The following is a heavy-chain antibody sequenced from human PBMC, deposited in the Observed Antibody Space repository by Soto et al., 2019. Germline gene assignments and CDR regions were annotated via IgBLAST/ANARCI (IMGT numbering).Heavy chain of an antibody. Sequence: GGSLRLSCAGSVFTFSNAWMSLVRQGPGKGLEWVCRIKSKTDGGTTDYAAPVKGRLTTSRDDQKNTLYLQMNSLKTEDTAVYHCTTDPGIFDILTPPPWFDPWGQGTLFTLSS. D-gene: IGHD3-9*01. CDR2: IKSKTDGGTT. CDR3: TTDPGIFDILTPPPWFDP. CDR1: VFTFSNAW. J-gene: IGHJ5*02. V-gene: IGHV3-15*01.